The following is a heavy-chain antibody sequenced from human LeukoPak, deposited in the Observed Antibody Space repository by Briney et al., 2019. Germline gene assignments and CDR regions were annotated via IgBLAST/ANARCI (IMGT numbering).Heavy chain of an antibody. V-gene: IGHV1-46*01. CDR3: AIEGGIAAAGTYY. Sequence: ASVKVSCKASGYTFTSYYMHWVRQAPGQGLEWMEIINPSGGSTSYAQKFQGRVTMTRDMSTSTVYMELSSLRSEDTAVYYCAIEGGIAAAGTYYWGQGTLVTVSS. D-gene: IGHD6-13*01. CDR2: INPSGGST. J-gene: IGHJ4*02. CDR1: GYTFTSYY.